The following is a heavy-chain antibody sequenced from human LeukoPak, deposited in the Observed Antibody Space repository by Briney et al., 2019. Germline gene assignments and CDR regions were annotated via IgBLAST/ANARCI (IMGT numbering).Heavy chain of an antibody. CDR2: ISAYNGNT. CDR1: GYTFTSYG. V-gene: IGHV1-18*01. Sequence: ASVKVSCKASGYTFTSYGISWVRQAPGQGLEWMGWISAYNGNTNYAQKLQGRVTMTTDTSTSTAYMELRSLRSDDTAVYYCARRGKFWSGYYYYYYYMDVWGKGTTVTVSS. CDR3: ARRGKFWSGYYYYYYYMDV. J-gene: IGHJ6*03. D-gene: IGHD3-3*01.